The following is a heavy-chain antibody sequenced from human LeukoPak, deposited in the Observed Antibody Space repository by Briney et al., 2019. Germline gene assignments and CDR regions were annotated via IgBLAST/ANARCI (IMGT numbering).Heavy chain of an antibody. J-gene: IGHJ4*02. D-gene: IGHD4-17*01. Sequence: GGSLRLSCSASGFTFSSYAMHWVRQAPGKGLEYVSAISSNGGSTYYADSVKGRLTISKDNAKNSLYLQMNSLRAEDTAVYYCARAGGSTVSHSDYWGQGTLVTVSS. V-gene: IGHV3-64*04. CDR3: ARAGGSTVSHSDY. CDR2: ISSNGGST. CDR1: GFTFSSYA.